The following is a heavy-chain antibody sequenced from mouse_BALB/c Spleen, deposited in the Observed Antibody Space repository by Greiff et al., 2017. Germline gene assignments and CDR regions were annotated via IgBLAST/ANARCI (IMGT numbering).Heavy chain of an antibody. CDR2: ILPGSGST. CDR3: ARSPYGYDGAWFAY. D-gene: IGHD2-2*01. J-gene: IGHJ3*01. CDR1: GYTFSSYW. Sequence: QVQLQQSGAELMKPGASVKISCKATGYTFSSYWIEWVKQRPGHGLEWIGEILPGSGSTNYNEKFKGKATFTADTSSNTAYMQLSSLTSEDSAVYYCARSPYGYDGAWFAYWGQGTLVTVSA. V-gene: IGHV1-9*01.